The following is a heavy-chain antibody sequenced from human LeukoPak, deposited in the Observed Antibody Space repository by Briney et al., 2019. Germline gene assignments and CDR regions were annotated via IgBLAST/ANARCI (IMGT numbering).Heavy chain of an antibody. V-gene: IGHV1-24*01. J-gene: IGHJ6*02. CDR3: ATGLRPYSSGWLYYGMDV. CDR2: FDPEDGET. Sequence: ASVKVSCKVSGYTLTELSMHWVRQAPGKGLEWMGGFDPEDGETIYAQKFQGRVTMTEDTSTDTAYMELSSLGSEDTAVYYCATGLRPYSSGWLYYGMDVWGQGTTVTVSS. D-gene: IGHD6-19*01. CDR1: GYTLTELS.